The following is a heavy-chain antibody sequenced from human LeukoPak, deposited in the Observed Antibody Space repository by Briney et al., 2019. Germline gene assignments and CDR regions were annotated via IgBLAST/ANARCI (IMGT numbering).Heavy chain of an antibody. J-gene: IGHJ2*01. V-gene: IGHV3-9*03. D-gene: IGHD5-18*01. CDR2: ISWNSGSV. CDR3: AKGSSYSFGYWYFDL. Sequence: GGSLRLYCAASGFTFDDYAMHWVRQAPGKGLEWVSGISWNSGSVGYADSVKGRFTISRDNAKNSLYLQMNSLRAEDMALYFCAKGSSYSFGYWYFDLWGRGTLVTVSS. CDR1: GFTFDDYA.